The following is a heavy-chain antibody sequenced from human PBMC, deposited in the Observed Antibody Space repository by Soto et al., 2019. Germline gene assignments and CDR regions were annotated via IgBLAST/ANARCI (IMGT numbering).Heavy chain of an antibody. V-gene: IGHV5-51*01. D-gene: IGHD2-2*01. CDR1: EYSFTSYW. CDR2: IYPGDSDT. J-gene: IGHJ6*02. Sequence: GESLNISCKGSEYSFTSYWIGSVRHMPEKGLEWMGIIYPGDSDTRYSPSFQGQVTISADKAISTAYLQWSSLKASDTAMYYCARSDIVVVPAGSYYGMAVWGQGTMVTASS. CDR3: ARSDIVVVPAGSYYGMAV.